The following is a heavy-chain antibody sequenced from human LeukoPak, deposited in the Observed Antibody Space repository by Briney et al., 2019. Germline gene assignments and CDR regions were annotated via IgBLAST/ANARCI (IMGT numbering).Heavy chain of an antibody. J-gene: IGHJ6*02. CDR1: GFTFSDYY. Sequence: AGGSLRLSCAASGFTFSDYYMSWIRQAPGKGLEWVSYISTSSTYTNYADSVKGRFTISRDNAKNSLYLQMKFLRAEDTAVYYCARGHYGMDVWGQGTTVTVSS. CDR2: ISTSSTYT. V-gene: IGHV3-11*05. CDR3: ARGHYGMDV.